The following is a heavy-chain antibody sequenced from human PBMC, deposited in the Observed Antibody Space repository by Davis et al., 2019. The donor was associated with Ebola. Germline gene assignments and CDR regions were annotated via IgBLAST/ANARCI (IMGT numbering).Heavy chain of an antibody. CDR2: INHSGST. D-gene: IGHD2-8*02. CDR1: GGSFSGYY. CDR3: ARGYWNMDV. Sequence: PSETLSLTCAVYGGSFSGYYWSWIRQPPGKGLEWIGEINHSGSTNYNPSLKSRVTISVDTSKNQFSLKLSSVTAADTAVYYCARGYWNMDVWGKGTTVTVSS. V-gene: IGHV4-34*01. J-gene: IGHJ6*03.